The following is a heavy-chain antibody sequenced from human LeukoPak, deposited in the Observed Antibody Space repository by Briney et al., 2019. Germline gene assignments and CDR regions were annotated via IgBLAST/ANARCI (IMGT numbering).Heavy chain of an antibody. Sequence: SETLSLTCTVSGGSISRYYWSWIRRPAGKGLEWIGRIYTSGSTNYNPSLKSRATMSVDTSKNQFSLKLSSVTAADPAVYYCARDITRYYYDSSGYLYYFDYWGQGTLVTVSS. CDR2: IYTSGST. CDR3: ARDITRYYYDSSGYLYYFDY. D-gene: IGHD3-22*01. V-gene: IGHV4-4*07. CDR1: GGSISRYY. J-gene: IGHJ4*02.